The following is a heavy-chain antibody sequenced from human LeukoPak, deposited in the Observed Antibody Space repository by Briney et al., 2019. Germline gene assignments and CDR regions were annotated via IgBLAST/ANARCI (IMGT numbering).Heavy chain of an antibody. CDR1: GYTFTGYY. Sequence: GASVKVSCKASGYTFTGYYMHWVRQAPGQGLEWMGRINPNSGGTNYAQKFQGRVTMTRDTSISTAYMELSRLRSDDTAVYYCAREVTMVRGVIRFFDYWGQGTLVTVSS. J-gene: IGHJ4*02. CDR3: AREVTMVRGVIRFFDY. D-gene: IGHD3-10*01. V-gene: IGHV1-2*06. CDR2: INPNSGGT.